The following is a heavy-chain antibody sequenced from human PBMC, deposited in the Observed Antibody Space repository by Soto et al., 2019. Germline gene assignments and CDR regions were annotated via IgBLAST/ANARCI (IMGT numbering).Heavy chain of an antibody. D-gene: IGHD1-1*01. CDR1: GASISSYY. CDR3: ARDTTPSL. J-gene: IGHJ4*02. V-gene: IGHV4-59*01. CDR2: VYYSGST. Sequence: QVQLQESGPGLVKPSETLSLTCTVSGASISSYYWSWIRQPPGKGLEWIGYVYYSGSTNYNPTRKSRVTRSVDTSKNQCSLKLSSVTAADPAMYYCARDTTPSLWGQGTLVTVSS.